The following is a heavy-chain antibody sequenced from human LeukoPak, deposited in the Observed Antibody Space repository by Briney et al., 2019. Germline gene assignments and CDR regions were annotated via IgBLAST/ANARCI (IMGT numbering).Heavy chain of an antibody. J-gene: IGHJ3*02. CDR1: GGSISSSNW. V-gene: IGHV4-4*02. CDR2: IHRGGST. Sequence: KASGTLSLTCAVSGGSISSSNWWSWVRQPPRKGLEWIGEIHRGGSTNYNPSLMSRVTISIDTSKNEFSLKLTSVTAADTAVYYCARRYNWNDVAFDIWGQGTMVTVSS. CDR3: ARRYNWNDVAFDI. D-gene: IGHD1-1*01.